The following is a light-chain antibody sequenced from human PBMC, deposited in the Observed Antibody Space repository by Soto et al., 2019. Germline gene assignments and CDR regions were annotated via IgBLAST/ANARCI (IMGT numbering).Light chain of an antibody. CDR2: DVS. CDR1: IRDVGGYNF. J-gene: IGLJ1*01. CDR3: SSFTGSNYV. Sequence: QSALTQPASVSESPGQSITISCTGTIRDVGGYNFVSWYQQYPGKAPKLMICDVSNRPSGVSNRFSGSKSGNTASLTISGLQAEDEADYYCSSFTGSNYVFGTGTKVTVL. V-gene: IGLV2-14*03.